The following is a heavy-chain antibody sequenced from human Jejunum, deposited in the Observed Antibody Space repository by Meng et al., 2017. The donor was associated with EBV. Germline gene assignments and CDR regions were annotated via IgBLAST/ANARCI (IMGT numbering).Heavy chain of an antibody. CDR2: ISANSGNT. CDR3: ARDVFYRFDS. V-gene: IGHV1-18*01. J-gene: IGHJ4*02. Sequence: QVHWVQSGAVVKEPGASVKVACKASGYTCTMNGISGVRQAPGQGLEWLGWISANSGNTNYAQKLQGRVTMTTDTSTSTAYMDLRSLRSDDTAVYYCARDVFYRFDSWGQGTLVTVSS. D-gene: IGHD4-11*01. CDR1: GYTCTMNG.